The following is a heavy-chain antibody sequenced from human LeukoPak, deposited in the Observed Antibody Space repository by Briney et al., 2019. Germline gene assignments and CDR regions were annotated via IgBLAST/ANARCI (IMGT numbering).Heavy chain of an antibody. CDR2: IYNGGST. CDR1: GGSISSYY. CDR3: ARSAIDAFDI. J-gene: IGHJ3*02. D-gene: IGHD6-25*01. Sequence: SETLSLTCTVSGGSISSYYWSWIRQPPGKGLECIGYIYNGGSTNYNPSLKSRVSISVDTSKNQFSLKLSSVTAADTAVYYCARSAIDAFDIWGQGTMVTVSS. V-gene: IGHV4-59*08.